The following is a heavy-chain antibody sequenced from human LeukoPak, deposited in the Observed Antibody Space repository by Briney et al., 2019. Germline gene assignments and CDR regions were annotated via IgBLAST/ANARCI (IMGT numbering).Heavy chain of an antibody. Sequence: PGGSLRLSCAASGFTFSSYAMHXXXXXPGXXXXXVAVISYDGSNKYYADSVKGRFTXXRXXSXNTLYLQMNSLRAEDTAVYYCARVGSGWIQLDYWGQGTLVTASS. V-gene: IGHV3-30*01. CDR1: GFTFSSYA. J-gene: IGHJ4*02. CDR3: ARVGSGWIQLDY. CDR2: ISYDGSNK. D-gene: IGHD6-19*01.